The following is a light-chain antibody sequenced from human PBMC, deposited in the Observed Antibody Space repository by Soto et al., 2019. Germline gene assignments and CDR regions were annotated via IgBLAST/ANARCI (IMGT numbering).Light chain of an antibody. V-gene: IGLV2-14*01. CDR1: YSDIGAYNY. Sequence: QSVLTQPPSASGSPGQSVTIPCTGTYSDIGAYNYVSWYQQHPGKAPKLMIYEVSNRPSGVSNRFSGSKSGNTASLTISGLQAEDEADYYCSSYTSSSLYVFGTGTKVTVL. CDR3: SSYTSSSLYV. J-gene: IGLJ1*01. CDR2: EVS.